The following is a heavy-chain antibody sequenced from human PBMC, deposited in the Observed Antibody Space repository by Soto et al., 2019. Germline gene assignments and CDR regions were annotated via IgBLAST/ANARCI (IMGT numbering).Heavy chain of an antibody. CDR2: IYYSGST. CDR3: ARLVSCYYSGPVGTCALDY. J-gene: IGHJ4*02. CDR1: CGSIISGGYY. V-gene: IGHV4-31*03. Sequence: TLSLTYTVSCGSIISGGYYWSLISQHPGRGLELIGYIYYSGSTCYNPSLKSRVTISLDTSKTQFPLKLNSVTAADTAVYYCARLVSCYYSGPVGTCALDYWGQGTLVTVSS. D-gene: IGHD2-21*01.